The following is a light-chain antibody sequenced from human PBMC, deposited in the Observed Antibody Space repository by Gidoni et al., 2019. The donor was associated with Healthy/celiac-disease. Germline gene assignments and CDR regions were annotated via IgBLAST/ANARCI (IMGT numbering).Light chain of an antibody. J-gene: IGKJ3*01. Sequence: AIWMTQSPSSFSASTGDRVTITCRASQGISSYLAWSQQKPGKAPKLLIYAASTLQSGVPSRFSGSGSGTDFTLTISCLQSEDFATYYCQQYYSYPFTFGHGTKVDIK. CDR2: AAS. V-gene: IGKV1-8*01. CDR1: QGISSY. CDR3: QQYYSYPFT.